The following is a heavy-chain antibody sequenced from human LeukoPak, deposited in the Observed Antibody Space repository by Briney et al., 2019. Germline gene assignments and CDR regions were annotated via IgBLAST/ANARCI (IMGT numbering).Heavy chain of an antibody. CDR1: GFTFSSYA. Sequence: GGSLRLSCAASGFTFSSYAMHWVRQASGKGLEWEAVISYDGSNKYYADSVKGRFTISRDNSKNTLYLQMNSLRAEDTAVYYCARDQGYCSSTSCHSLGFDYWGQGTLVTVSS. V-gene: IGHV3-30*01. J-gene: IGHJ4*02. CDR3: ARDQGYCSSTSCHSLGFDY. D-gene: IGHD2-2*01. CDR2: ISYDGSNK.